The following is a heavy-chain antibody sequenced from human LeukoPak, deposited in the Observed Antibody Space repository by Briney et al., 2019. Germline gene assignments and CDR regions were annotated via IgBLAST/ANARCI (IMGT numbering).Heavy chain of an antibody. V-gene: IGHV3-49*04. CDR2: IRSKAYGGTT. Sequence: PGGSLRLSCTASGFTFGDYAMSWVRQAPGKGLEWVGFIRSKAYGGTTEYAASVKGRFTISRDDSKGIAYLQMNSLKTEDTAVYYCTRGYSGSYYGYYFDYWGQGTLVTVSS. J-gene: IGHJ4*02. CDR1: GFTFGDYA. D-gene: IGHD1-26*01. CDR3: TRGYSGSYYGYYFDY.